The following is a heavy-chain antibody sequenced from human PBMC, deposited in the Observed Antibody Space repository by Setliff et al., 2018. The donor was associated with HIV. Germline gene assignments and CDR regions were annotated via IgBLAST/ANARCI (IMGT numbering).Heavy chain of an antibody. V-gene: IGHV1-2*06. CDR3: TRDRPYSSGWYRLDY. CDR2: INPNSGGT. D-gene: IGHD6-19*01. Sequence: ASVKVSCKASGYTFTGHYMHWVRQAPGQGLEWMGRINPNSGGTKYAQKFQGRFTISRDDSKSIAYLQMNSLKTEDTAVYYCTRDRPYSSGWYRLDYWGQGTLVTVSS. J-gene: IGHJ4*02. CDR1: GYTFTGHY.